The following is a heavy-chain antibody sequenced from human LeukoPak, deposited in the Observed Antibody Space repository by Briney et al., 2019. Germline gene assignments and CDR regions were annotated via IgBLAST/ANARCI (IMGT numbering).Heavy chain of an antibody. J-gene: IGHJ5*02. CDR3: ASGGSSSSNWFDP. CDR1: GGTFSSYA. D-gene: IGHD6-6*01. Sequence: SVKVSCKASGGTFSSYAISWVRQAPGQGLEWMGGIIPIFGTANYAQKFQGRVTITTDGSTSTAYMELSSLRSEDTAVYYCASGGSSSSNWFDPWGQGTLVTVSS. CDR2: IIPIFGTA. V-gene: IGHV1-69*05.